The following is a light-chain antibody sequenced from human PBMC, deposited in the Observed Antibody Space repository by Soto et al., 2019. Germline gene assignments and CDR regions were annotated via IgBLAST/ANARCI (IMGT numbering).Light chain of an antibody. V-gene: IGLV1-40*01. CDR1: SSNIGAGYD. CDR3: QSYSSSLSGPVV. Sequence: QSVLTQPPSVSGAPGQRVTISCTGSSSNIGAGYDVHWYQQLPGTAPKLLIYGNSNRPSGVPDRFSGSKSGTSASLAITGLQAEDEADDYCQSYSSSLSGPVVFGGGTKVTVL. J-gene: IGLJ2*01. CDR2: GNS.